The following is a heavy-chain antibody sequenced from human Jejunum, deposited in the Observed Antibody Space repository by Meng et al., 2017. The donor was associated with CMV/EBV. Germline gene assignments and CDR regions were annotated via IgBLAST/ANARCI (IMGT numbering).Heavy chain of an antibody. CDR3: ARDVWGFDY. CDR1: GYTFTDHN. V-gene: IGHV1-18*04. D-gene: IGHD7-27*01. J-gene: IGHJ4*02. CDR2: ISLGNGQT. Sequence: QSGPEGKEPGASVKIPCKTSGYTFTDHNIGWVRQAPGQGLEWVGWISLGNGQTVYGHKVQGRVTVTTDTSTSTAYMELRSLRSDDTAMYYCARDVWGFDYWGQGTLVTVSS.